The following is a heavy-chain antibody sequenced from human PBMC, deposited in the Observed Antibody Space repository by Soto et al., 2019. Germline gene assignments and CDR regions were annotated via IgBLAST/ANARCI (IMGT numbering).Heavy chain of an antibody. CDR1: GFTFSRYW. CDR3: AKESTIFGPFDY. CDR2: IKQDGSEK. D-gene: IGHD3-3*01. J-gene: IGHJ4*02. V-gene: IGHV3-7*03. Sequence: PGGSLRLSCAASGFTFSRYWMSWVRQAPGKGLEWVANIKQDGSEKYYVDSVKGRFTISRDNAKNSLYLQMNSLRAEDTALYYCAKESTIFGPFDYWGQGTLVTVSS.